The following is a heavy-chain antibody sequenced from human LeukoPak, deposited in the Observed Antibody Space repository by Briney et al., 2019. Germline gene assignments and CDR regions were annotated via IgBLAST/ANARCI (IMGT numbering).Heavy chain of an antibody. D-gene: IGHD1-1*01. CDR1: GFSFNNYN. Sequence: GGSLRLSCTTSGFSFNNYNMNWVRQASGMGLEWLSYISFSSYTIKYADSVKGRFTISRDNAKNSLYLQMNSLRFEDTAVYYCVRKARSDDHFDYWGQGTLVTVSS. CDR3: VRKARSDDHFDY. V-gene: IGHV3-48*01. J-gene: IGHJ4*02. CDR2: ISFSSYTI.